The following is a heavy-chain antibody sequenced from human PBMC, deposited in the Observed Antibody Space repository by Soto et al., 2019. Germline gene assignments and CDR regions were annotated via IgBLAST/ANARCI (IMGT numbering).Heavy chain of an antibody. CDR3: VTPFYDLDSRPPVDY. V-gene: IGHV3-74*03. CDR2: INTDKSTL. CDR1: GFTFSRYW. Sequence: EVQLVESGGGLVHPGGSLRLSCLASGFTFSRYWMHWVRQAPGKGLVWVSRINTDKSTLTYADSVEGRFTISRDNAKNTLYLQMDSLRAEDTAVYYGVTPFYDLDSRPPVDYWGPGTLVTVSS. J-gene: IGHJ4*02. D-gene: IGHD3-22*01.